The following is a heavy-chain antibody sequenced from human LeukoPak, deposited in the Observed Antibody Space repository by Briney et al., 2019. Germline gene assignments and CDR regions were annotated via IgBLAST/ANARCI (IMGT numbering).Heavy chain of an antibody. CDR3: AKGSSGYFFDL. CDR2: ISNDGGGT. V-gene: IGHV3-23*01. D-gene: IGHD3-22*01. J-gene: IGHJ4*02. Sequence: GGSLRLSCAASGFIFNNYGLVWVRQAPGKGLEWVSAISNDGGGTTYADFVKGRFSLSRDNSKNTLSLQMNRLRAEDTAVYYCAKGSSGYFFDLWGQGTLVTVSS. CDR1: GFIFNNYG.